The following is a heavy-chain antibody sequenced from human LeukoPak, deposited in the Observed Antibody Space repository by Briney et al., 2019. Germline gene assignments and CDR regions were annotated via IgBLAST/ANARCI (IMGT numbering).Heavy chain of an antibody. CDR3: AKAHPTYFDY. CDR2: IYSGGTT. V-gene: IGHV3-53*01. CDR1: GFTVSNNY. J-gene: IGHJ4*02. Sequence: SGGSLRLSCAASGFTVSNNYMSWVRQAPGKGLEWVSIIYSGGTTYYADSVKGRFTIFRDNSKNTLYLQMNSLRAEDTAVYYCAKAHPTYFDYWGQGTLVTVSS.